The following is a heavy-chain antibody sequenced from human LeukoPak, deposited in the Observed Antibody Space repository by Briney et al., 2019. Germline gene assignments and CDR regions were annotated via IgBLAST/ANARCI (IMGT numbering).Heavy chain of an antibody. CDR1: GNSVSSYRAA. Sequence: SQTFSLTCVISGNSVSSYRAAWNWIRQSPSRGLEWLGRTYYRSKWYNDYEVSVKSRITINPDTSKNQFSLQLNSVTPEDTAVYYCARQRSGQNYYYGMDVWGQGTTVTVSS. J-gene: IGHJ6*02. CDR3: ARQRSGQNYYYGMDV. CDR2: TYYRSKWYN. V-gene: IGHV6-1*01. D-gene: IGHD2-15*01.